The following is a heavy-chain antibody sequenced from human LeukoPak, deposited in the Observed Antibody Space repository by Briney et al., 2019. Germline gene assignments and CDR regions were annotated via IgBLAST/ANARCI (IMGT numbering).Heavy chain of an antibody. CDR2: ISSSTTYI. D-gene: IGHD6-13*01. J-gene: IGHJ5*02. Sequence: GGSLRLSCAASGFTFSSYSMQWLRQAPGKGLEWVSSISSSTTYIYYADSVRGRFTISRDNAKNSLSLQMNSLRAEDTAVYYCASDPRRGLSYIATSSFWSDLWGQGTLVTVSS. V-gene: IGHV3-21*01. CDR1: GFTFSSYS. CDR3: ASDPRRGLSYIATSSFWSDL.